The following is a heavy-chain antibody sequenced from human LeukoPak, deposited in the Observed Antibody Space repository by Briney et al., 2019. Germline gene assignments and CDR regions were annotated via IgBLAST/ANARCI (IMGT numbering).Heavy chain of an antibody. J-gene: IGHJ2*01. V-gene: IGHV3-9*01. CDR3: ARPRIAVAPWYFDL. CDR2: ISWNSGSI. Sequence: GGSLRLSCAASGFTFDDYAMPWVRQAPGKGLEWVSGISWNSGSIGYADSVKGRFTISRDNAKNSLYLQMNSLRAEDTALYYCARPRIAVAPWYFDLWGRGTLVTVSS. D-gene: IGHD6-19*01. CDR1: GFTFDDYA.